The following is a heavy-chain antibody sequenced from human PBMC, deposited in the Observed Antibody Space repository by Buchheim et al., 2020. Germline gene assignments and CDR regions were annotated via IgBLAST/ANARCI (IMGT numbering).Heavy chain of an antibody. CDR2: IKQDGSEK. CDR1: GFMFRNYW. V-gene: IGHV3-7*01. Sequence: VQLVQSGGSLARPGTSLRLSCAVSGFMFRNYWMSWVRQAPGRGLEWVASIKQDGSEKSYVDSVKGRFTISRDNAKNSLYLQMNSLRGEDTAVYFCARDHSSGWYGREDYFDYWGQGSL. J-gene: IGHJ4*02. D-gene: IGHD6-19*01. CDR3: ARDHSSGWYGREDYFDY.